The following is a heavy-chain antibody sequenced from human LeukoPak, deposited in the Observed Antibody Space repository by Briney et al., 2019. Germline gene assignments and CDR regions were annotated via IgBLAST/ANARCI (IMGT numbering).Heavy chain of an antibody. Sequence: ASVKVSCKASGGTFSSYAISWVRQAPGQGLEWMGGIIPIFGTANYAQKSQGRVTITADKSTSTAYMELSSLRSEDTAVYYCAREIVVAATQYYYYYYGMDVWGKGTTVTVSS. D-gene: IGHD2-15*01. V-gene: IGHV1-69*06. CDR1: GGTFSSYA. J-gene: IGHJ6*04. CDR2: IIPIFGTA. CDR3: AREIVVAATQYYYYYYGMDV.